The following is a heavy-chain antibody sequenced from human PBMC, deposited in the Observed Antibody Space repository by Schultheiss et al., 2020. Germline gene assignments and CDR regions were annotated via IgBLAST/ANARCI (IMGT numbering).Heavy chain of an antibody. J-gene: IGHJ6*02. Sequence: SETLSLTCTVSGGSISSYYWSWIRQPPGKGLEWIGYIYYSGSTNYNPSLKSRVTISVDTSKNQFSLKLSSVTAADTAVYYCARVGLMATITDYYYYGMDVWGQGTTVIV. D-gene: IGHD5-24*01. V-gene: IGHV4-59*01. CDR3: ARVGLMATITDYYYYGMDV. CDR1: GGSISSYY. CDR2: IYYSGST.